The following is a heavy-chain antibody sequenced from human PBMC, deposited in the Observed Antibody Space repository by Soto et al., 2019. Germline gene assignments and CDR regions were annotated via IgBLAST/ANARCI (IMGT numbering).Heavy chain of an antibody. CDR1: GFSLRTSAMC. V-gene: IGHV2-70*12. CDR2: IDWDDGK. J-gene: IGHJ4*02. D-gene: IGHD6-13*01. CDR3: EHGSISWYDPYFDY. Sequence: SGPTLVNRTQTLTLTCTFSGFSLRTSAMCGSWIRQPPGKALEWLALIDWDDGKYYSTSLKTRLTTSKDTSKHQVVLTKTNMDPVDTATXYCEHGSISWYDPYFDYWGQGTLVTVSS.